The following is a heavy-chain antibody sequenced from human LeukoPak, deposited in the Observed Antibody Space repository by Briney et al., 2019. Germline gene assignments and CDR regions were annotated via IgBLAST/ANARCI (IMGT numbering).Heavy chain of an antibody. CDR2: ISSNGRRT. CDR3: ARADPMVRGVIITGEAY. Sequence: GGSLRLSCSASGFTFDGYAMHWVRQAPGKGLEYASAISSNGRRTYYADSVKGRFTISRDNSKNTLYLQMRSLRPEDTAVYYCARADPMVRGVIITGEAYWGQGTLVTVSS. CDR1: GFTFDGYA. V-gene: IGHV3-64D*06. D-gene: IGHD3-10*01. J-gene: IGHJ4*02.